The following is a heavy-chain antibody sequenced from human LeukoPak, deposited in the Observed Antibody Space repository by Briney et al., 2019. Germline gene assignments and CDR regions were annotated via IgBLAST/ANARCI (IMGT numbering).Heavy chain of an antibody. V-gene: IGHV4-39*01. D-gene: IGHD3-3*01. Sequence: PSGTLSLTCTVSGGSISSSLYYWGWIRQPPGKGLEWVGSIYYGANTYYNPSLKSRLTISVDTSKNQVSLKLRSVTAADTALYFCAGGQTLDWLSNYFDSWGQGSLVIVSS. CDR3: AGGQTLDWLSNYFDS. J-gene: IGHJ4*02. CDR1: GGSISSSLYY. CDR2: IYYGANT.